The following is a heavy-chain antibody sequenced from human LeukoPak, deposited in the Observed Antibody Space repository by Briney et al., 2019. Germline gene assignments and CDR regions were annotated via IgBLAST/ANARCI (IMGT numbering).Heavy chain of an antibody. J-gene: IGHJ2*01. CDR3: VRGASSIAALNPFWYFDL. Sequence: ASAKVSCKTSGYPFITYYLHWVRQAPGQGLEWMGIINHSGGSTSYAQKYQGRVTMTRDTSTNTVYMELSSLRSEDTAVFYCVRGASSIAALNPFWYFDLWGRGTLVTVSS. CDR1: GYPFITYY. D-gene: IGHD6-6*01. V-gene: IGHV1-46*01. CDR2: INHSGGST.